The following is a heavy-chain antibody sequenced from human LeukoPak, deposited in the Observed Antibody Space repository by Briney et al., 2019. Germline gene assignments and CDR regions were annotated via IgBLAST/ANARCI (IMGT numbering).Heavy chain of an antibody. CDR3: VACSSTSCAVGSYHGMDV. CDR1: GYSFTSYW. V-gene: IGHV5-10-1*01. CDR2: IDPSDSYT. Sequence: GESLKISCKGSGYSFTSYWISWVRQMPGKGLEWMGRIDPSDSYTNYSPSFQGHVTISADKSISTAYLQWSSLKASDTAMYYCVACSSTSCAVGSYHGMDVWGKGTTVTVSS. D-gene: IGHD2-2*01. J-gene: IGHJ6*04.